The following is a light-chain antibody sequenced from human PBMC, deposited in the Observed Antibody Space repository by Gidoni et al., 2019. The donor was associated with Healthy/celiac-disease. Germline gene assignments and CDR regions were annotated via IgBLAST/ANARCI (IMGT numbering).Light chain of an antibody. CDR3: NSRDSSGNLNV. CDR1: SLRSYY. CDR2: GKT. V-gene: IGLV3-19*01. J-gene: IGLJ3*02. Sequence: SSELTQDPAVSVALGQTVRITCQGDSLRSYYASWYQQKPGQAPVLVIYGKTNRPSGIPDRFSGSSSGNTASLTITGAQAEDEADYYCNSRDSSGNLNVFGGGTKLTVL.